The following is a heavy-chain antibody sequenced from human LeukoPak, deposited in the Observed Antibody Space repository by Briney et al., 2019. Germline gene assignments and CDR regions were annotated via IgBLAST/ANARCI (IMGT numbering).Heavy chain of an antibody. J-gene: IGHJ3*02. D-gene: IGHD3-22*01. V-gene: IGHV3-48*01. CDR2: ISSSSSTI. Sequence: GGSLRLSCAASGFTFSSYEMNWVRQAPGKGLEWVSYISSSSSTIYYADSVKGRFTISRDNAKNSLYLQMNSLRAEDTAVYYCARAGISSGYYLGAFDIWGQGTMVTVSS. CDR3: ARAGISSGYYLGAFDI. CDR1: GFTFSSYE.